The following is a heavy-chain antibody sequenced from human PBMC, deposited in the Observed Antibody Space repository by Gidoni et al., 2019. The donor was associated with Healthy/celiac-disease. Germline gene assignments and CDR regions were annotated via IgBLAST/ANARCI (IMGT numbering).Heavy chain of an antibody. CDR1: GGSISSSSYY. CDR2: IYYSGST. D-gene: IGHD3-3*01. J-gene: IGHJ3*02. Sequence: QLQLQESGPGLVKPSETLSLTCPVSGGSISSSSYYWGWIRQPPGKGLEWSGSIYYSGSTYYNPSLKSRVTISVDTSKNQFSLKLSSVTAADTAVYYCARPHDFWSGQDAFDIWGQGTMVTVSS. CDR3: ARPHDFWSGQDAFDI. V-gene: IGHV4-39*01.